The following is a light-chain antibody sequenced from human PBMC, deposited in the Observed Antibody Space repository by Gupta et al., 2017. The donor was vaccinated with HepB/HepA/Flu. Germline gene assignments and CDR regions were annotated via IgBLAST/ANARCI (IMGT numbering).Light chain of an antibody. CDR2: DAS. CDR1: QDINIF. CDR3: QQYRSLPLT. Sequence: DFQMTQSPPSLSASIGDRVTITCRASQDINIFLAWFHQKPGHAPKSLIYDASNLQRGVPSKFSGSGSGTDFTLTIHNLQPEDFGTYYCQQYRSLPLTFGQGTRLEI. V-gene: IGKV1-16*02. J-gene: IGKJ5*01.